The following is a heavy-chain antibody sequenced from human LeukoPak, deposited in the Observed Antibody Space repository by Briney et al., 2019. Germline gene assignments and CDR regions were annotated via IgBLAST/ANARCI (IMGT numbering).Heavy chain of an antibody. V-gene: IGHV3-9*01. Sequence: GRSLRLSCAASGFTFDDYAMHWVRQAPGKGLEGVSGISWNSGSIGYADSVKGRFTISRDNAKNSLYLQMNSLRAEDTALYYCAKDITPHYYDSSGYPDYWGQGTLVTVSS. J-gene: IGHJ4*02. CDR3: AKDITPHYYDSSGYPDY. CDR2: ISWNSGSI. CDR1: GFTFDDYA. D-gene: IGHD3-22*01.